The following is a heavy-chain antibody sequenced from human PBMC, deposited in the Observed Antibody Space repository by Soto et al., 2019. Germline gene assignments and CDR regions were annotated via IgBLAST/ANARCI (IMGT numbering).Heavy chain of an antibody. D-gene: IGHD3-16*01. V-gene: IGHV4-59*01. J-gene: IGHJ4*02. Sequence: QVQLQESGPGLVKPSETLSLTCTVSGGSISSYYWSWIRQPPGKGLEWIGYIYYSGSTNYNPSLKRRVTISVDTSKNQFALKRSSVTAADTAVYYGARRHGGSLGYWGQGTLVTVSS. CDR1: GGSISSYY. CDR2: IYYSGST. CDR3: ARRHGGSLGY.